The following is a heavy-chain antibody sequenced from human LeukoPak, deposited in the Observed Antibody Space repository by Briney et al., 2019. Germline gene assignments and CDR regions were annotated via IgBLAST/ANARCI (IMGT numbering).Heavy chain of an antibody. CDR3: ARDLTYYDSSGYYSRKCDY. CDR1: GFTFSSYG. V-gene: IGHV3-30*02. J-gene: IGHJ4*02. CDR2: IRYDGSNK. D-gene: IGHD3-22*01. Sequence: GGSLRLSCAASGFTFSSYGMHWVRQAPGKGLEWVAFIRYDGSNKYYADSVKGRFTISRDNSKNTLYLQMNSLRAEDTAVYYCARDLTYYDSSGYYSRKCDYWGQGTLVTVSS.